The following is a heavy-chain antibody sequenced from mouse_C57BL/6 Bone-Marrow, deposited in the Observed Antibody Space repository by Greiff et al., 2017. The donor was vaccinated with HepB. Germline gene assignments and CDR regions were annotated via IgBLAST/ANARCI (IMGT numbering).Heavy chain of an antibody. CDR3: ARIYYDYELYYFDY. Sequence: QVQLKESGPGLVAPSQRLSITCTVSGFSLTSYAISWVRQPPGKGLEWLGVIWTGGGTNYNSALKSRLSISKDNSKSQVFLKMNSLQTDDTSRYYCARIYYDYELYYFDYWGQGTTLTVSS. V-gene: IGHV2-9-1*01. CDR2: IWTGGGT. J-gene: IGHJ2*01. D-gene: IGHD2-4*01. CDR1: GFSLTSYA.